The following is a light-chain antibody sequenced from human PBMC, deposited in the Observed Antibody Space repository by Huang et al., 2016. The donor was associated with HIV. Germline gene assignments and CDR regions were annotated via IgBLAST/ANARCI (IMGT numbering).Light chain of an antibody. CDR2: GAS. V-gene: IGKV3-15*01. CDR3: QQYNKWPPVT. Sequence: EIVMTQSPATLSVSPGERATLSCRASQSVSSNLAWYQQKPGQAPRLLIYGASTRATDIPARFSGSWSGTEFTLTISSLQSEDFAVYYCQQYNKWPPVTFGGGTKVEIK. CDR1: QSVSSN. J-gene: IGKJ4*01.